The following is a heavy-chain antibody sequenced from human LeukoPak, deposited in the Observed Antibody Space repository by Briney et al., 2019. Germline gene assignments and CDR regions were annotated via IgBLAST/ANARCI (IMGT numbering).Heavy chain of an antibody. D-gene: IGHD3-3*01. CDR2: ISYDGSDK. V-gene: IGHV3-30*03. J-gene: IGHJ4*02. Sequence: PGGSLRLSCAASGFTFSNYGMHWVRQAPGKGLEWVTLISYDGSDKYYTDSVKGRFTVSRDSSKNTLYLQMNSLRVEDTAVYYCARDLDLGVREFGHWGPGTLVTVSS. CDR1: GFTFSNYG. CDR3: ARDLDLGVREFGH.